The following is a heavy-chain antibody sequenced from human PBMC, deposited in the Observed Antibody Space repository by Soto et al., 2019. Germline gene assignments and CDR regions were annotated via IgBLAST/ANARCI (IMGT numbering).Heavy chain of an antibody. J-gene: IGHJ6*02. CDR3: ARDRQGKYYYYGMDV. CDR2: ISSSGSTI. D-gene: IGHD3-10*01. Sequence: EVQLVESGGGLVQPGGSLRLSCAASGFTFSSYEMNWVRQAPGKGLAWVSYISSSGSTIYYADSVKGRFTISRDNAKNSLYLQMHSLRAEDTAVYYCARDRQGKYYYYGMDVWGQGTTVTVSS. CDR1: GFTFSSYE. V-gene: IGHV3-48*03.